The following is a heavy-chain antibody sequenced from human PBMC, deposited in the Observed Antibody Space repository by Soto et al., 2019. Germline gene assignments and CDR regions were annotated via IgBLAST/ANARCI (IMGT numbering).Heavy chain of an antibody. D-gene: IGHD3-9*01. V-gene: IGHV1-18*01. CDR2: ISTEDGNT. CDR1: GYMFSSYG. Sequence: ASVKLSCEASGYMFSSYGISCVRQAPGKGLEWMGCISTEDGNTNYAQKFQGRVTMTKDTSTDTAYMELSSLRSEDTAVYYCATLSSDFDWLIRPFDPWGQGTLVTVSS. CDR3: ATLSSDFDWLIRPFDP. J-gene: IGHJ5*02.